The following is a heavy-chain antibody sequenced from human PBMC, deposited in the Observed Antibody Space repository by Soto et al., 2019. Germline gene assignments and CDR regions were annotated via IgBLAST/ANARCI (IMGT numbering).Heavy chain of an antibody. Sequence: QVQLQESGPGLVKPSQTLSLTCTVSGGSISSGDCYWSWIRQHPGKGLEWIGYIYSSGTTYYNPSLKSRVTISLDTSKNQFSLKLSSVTAADTAVYYCATQYTYAPFDPWGQGTLVTVSS. V-gene: IGHV4-31*03. CDR2: IYSSGTT. CDR3: ATQYTYAPFDP. D-gene: IGHD5-18*01. J-gene: IGHJ5*02. CDR1: GGSISSGDCY.